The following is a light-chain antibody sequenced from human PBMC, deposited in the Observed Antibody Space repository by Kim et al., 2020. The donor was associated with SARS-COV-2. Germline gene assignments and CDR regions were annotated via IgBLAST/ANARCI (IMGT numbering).Light chain of an antibody. CDR3: NSRDNGANPAV. V-gene: IGLV3-19*01. J-gene: IGLJ2*01. Sequence: ALQRTDRSTCPGHIHRSDDTSSYHQKPRPAPVLVIYGKNNRPSPIPYRFSCSSSGNTASLTITGAQSEDEADYYFNSRDNGANPAVFGGGTQLTFL. CDR2: GKN. CDR1: IHRSDD.